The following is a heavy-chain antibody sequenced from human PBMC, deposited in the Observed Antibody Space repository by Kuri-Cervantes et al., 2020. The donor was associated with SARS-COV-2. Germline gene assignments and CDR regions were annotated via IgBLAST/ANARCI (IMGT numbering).Heavy chain of an antibody. CDR1: GFTFSSYS. CDR2: ISSSSSTI. V-gene: IGHV3-48*01. D-gene: IGHD3-10*01. J-gene: IGHJ4*02. Sequence: GESLKISCAASGFTFSSYSMNWVRQAPGKGLEWVSYISSSSSTIYYADSVKGRFTISRDNAKNSLYLQMNSLRAEDTAVYYCAKELLWFGDLHGGYFDYWGQGTLVTVSS. CDR3: AKELLWFGDLHGGYFDY.